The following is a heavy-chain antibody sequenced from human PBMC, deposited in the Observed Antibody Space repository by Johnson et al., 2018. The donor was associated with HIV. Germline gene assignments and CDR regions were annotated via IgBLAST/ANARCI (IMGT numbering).Heavy chain of an antibody. D-gene: IGHD6-19*01. CDR1: GSTFSRYG. CDR2: IWYDGSNN. J-gene: IGHJ3*02. Sequence: QVLLVESGGGVVQPGRSLRLSCAASGSTFSRYGMHWVRQAPGKGLEWLAVIWYDGSNNYYADSVKGGFTISRDNSKNTLYLKMNSLRAEDTAVYYCAKELALYSSGYGGDAFDIWGQGTMVTVSS. CDR3: AKELALYSSGYGGDAFDI. V-gene: IGHV3-33*06.